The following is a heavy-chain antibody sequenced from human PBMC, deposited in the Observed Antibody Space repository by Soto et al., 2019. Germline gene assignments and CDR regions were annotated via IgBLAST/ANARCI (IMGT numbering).Heavy chain of an antibody. CDR1: GYTFTGYY. D-gene: IGHD3-22*01. Sequence: ASVKVSCKASGYTFTGYYMHWVRQAPGQGLEWMGWINPNSGGTNYAQKFQGRVTMTRDTSISTAYMELSRLRSDDTAVYYCAALDYYDSSGYYRSRNAFDIWGQGRMVTVSS. CDR3: AALDYYDSSGYYRSRNAFDI. J-gene: IGHJ3*02. V-gene: IGHV1-2*02. CDR2: INPNSGGT.